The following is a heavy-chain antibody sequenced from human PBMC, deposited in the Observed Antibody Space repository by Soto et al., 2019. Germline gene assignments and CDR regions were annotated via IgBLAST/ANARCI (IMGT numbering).Heavy chain of an antibody. V-gene: IGHV3-33*01. Sequence: QVQLVESGGGVVQPGRSLRLSCAASGFTFSSYGMHWVRQAPGKGLEWVAVIWYDGSNKYYADSVKGRFTISRDNSKNTLYLQMNSLRAEDTAVYYCARDLFPYYFDYWGQGTLVTVSS. CDR2: IWYDGSNK. CDR3: ARDLFPYYFDY. CDR1: GFTFSSYG. D-gene: IGHD2-21*01. J-gene: IGHJ4*02.